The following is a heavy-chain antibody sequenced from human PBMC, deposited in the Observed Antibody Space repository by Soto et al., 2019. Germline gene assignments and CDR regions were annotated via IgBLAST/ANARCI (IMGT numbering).Heavy chain of an antibody. J-gene: IGHJ5*02. CDR2: IRYKANGGTT. V-gene: IGHV3-49*03. D-gene: IGHD3-16*01. CDR3: TRGPLGDPIWGSYWLDP. Sequence: EVQLVESGGDLVQPGRSLRLSCTASGFTFGDYGLSWFRQAPGKGLEWVGFIRYKANGGTTEYAASVKGRFTISRDDSRSIAYLQMNSLKTEDTAVYYCTRGPLGDPIWGSYWLDPWGQGILVTVSS. CDR1: GFTFGDYG.